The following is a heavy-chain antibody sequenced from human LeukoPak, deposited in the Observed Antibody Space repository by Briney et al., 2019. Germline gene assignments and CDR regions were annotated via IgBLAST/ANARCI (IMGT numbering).Heavy chain of an antibody. J-gene: IGHJ5*02. D-gene: IGHD4-11*01. Sequence: PSETLSFTCTVSGGSISSGSYYWSWLRQPAGKGLEWIGRIYTSGSTNYNPSLKSRVTISVDTSKNQFSLKLSSVTAADTAVYYCARTSNYFNWFDPWGQGTLVTVSS. CDR3: ARTSNYFNWFDP. CDR1: GGSISSGSYY. V-gene: IGHV4-61*02. CDR2: IYTSGST.